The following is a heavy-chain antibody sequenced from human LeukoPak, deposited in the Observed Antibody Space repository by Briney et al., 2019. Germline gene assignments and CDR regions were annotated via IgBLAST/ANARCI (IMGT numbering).Heavy chain of an antibody. D-gene: IGHD2-21*01. CDR3: ARAPVGDSSVDY. Sequence: PGGSLRLSCAASGFTFSSYWMHWVRQAPGKGLVWVSRINSDGSSTSYADSVKGRFTISRDKAKNTLYLQMNRLRAEDTSVYYCARAPVGDSSVDYWGQGTLGTVSA. CDR1: GFTFSSYW. J-gene: IGHJ4*02. CDR2: INSDGSST. V-gene: IGHV3-74*01.